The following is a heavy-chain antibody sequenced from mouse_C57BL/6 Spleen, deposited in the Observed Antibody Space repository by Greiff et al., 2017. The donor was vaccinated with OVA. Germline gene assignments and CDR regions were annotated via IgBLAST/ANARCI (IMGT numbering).Heavy chain of an antibody. CDR2: IDPNSGGT. D-gene: IGHD2-4*01. V-gene: IGHV1-72*01. CDR3: ARDYDYGYYAMDY. J-gene: IGHJ4*01. CDR1: GYTFTSYW. Sequence: QVQLQQPGAELVKHGASVKLSCKASGYTFTSYWMHWVKQRPGRGLEWIGRIDPNSGGTKYNEKFKSKATLTVDKPSSTAYMQLSSLTSEDSAVYYCARDYDYGYYAMDYWGQGTLVTVSS.